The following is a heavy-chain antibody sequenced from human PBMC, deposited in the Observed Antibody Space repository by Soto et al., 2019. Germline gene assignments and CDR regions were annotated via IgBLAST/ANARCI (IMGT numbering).Heavy chain of an antibody. V-gene: IGHV4-39*01. D-gene: IGHD2-2*01. CDR3: VSVYFDPRNSIAGCYCALDL. J-gene: IGHJ3*01. CDR1: GESISSGSYY. CDR2: FCSSGNT. Sequence: QPQLQESGPGLVEPSETLSLTCTVSGESISSGSYYWGWVREAPGKGLEWIGGFCSSGNTRNNPSLNSRVTISVDTSKTIFSLDVSSVTAADTAVYYCVSVYFDPRNSIAGCYCALDLWGQGTMVTVSS.